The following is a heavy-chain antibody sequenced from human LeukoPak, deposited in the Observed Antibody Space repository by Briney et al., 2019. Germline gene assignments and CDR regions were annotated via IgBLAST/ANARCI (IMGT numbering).Heavy chain of an antibody. Sequence: PGGSLRLSCTVSGLSFGDYGMSWVRQAPGKGLEWVSAMSGSGGTTYYADSVKGRLTISRDNSKNTLYLQMNSLRAEDTAVYYCAKDRLGATLYFDDWGQGTLVTVSS. CDR1: GLSFGDYG. J-gene: IGHJ4*02. CDR3: AKDRLGATLYFDD. CDR2: MSGSGGTT. V-gene: IGHV3-23*01. D-gene: IGHD1-26*01.